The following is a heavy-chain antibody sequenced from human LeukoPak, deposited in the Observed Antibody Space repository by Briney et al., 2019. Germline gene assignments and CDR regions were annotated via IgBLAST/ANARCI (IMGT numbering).Heavy chain of an antibody. J-gene: IGHJ4*02. CDR1: GGSISSYY. D-gene: IGHD3-22*01. V-gene: IGHV4-4*07. Sequence: SETLSLTGTVSGGSISSYYWSWIRQPAGKGLEWIGRIYTSGSTNYNPSLKSRVTMSVDTSKNQFSLKLSSVTAADTAVYYCARDGRYYDSSGYYYYLDYWGQGTLVTVSS. CDR3: ARDGRYYDSSGYYYYLDY. CDR2: IYTSGST.